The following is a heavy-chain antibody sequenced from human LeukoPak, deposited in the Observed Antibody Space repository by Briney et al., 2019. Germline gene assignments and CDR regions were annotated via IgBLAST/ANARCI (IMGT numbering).Heavy chain of an antibody. CDR2: ISSSGSTI. V-gene: IGHV3-11*04. CDR1: GFTVSSNY. CDR3: ARDATQYLRYGYFDY. Sequence: GGSLRLSCAASGFTVSSNYMSWVRQAPGKGLEWVSYISSSGSTIYYTDSVKGRFTISRDSAKNSLYLQMNSLRAEDTAIYYCARDATQYLRYGYFDYWGPGILVTVSS. J-gene: IGHJ4*02. D-gene: IGHD3-9*01.